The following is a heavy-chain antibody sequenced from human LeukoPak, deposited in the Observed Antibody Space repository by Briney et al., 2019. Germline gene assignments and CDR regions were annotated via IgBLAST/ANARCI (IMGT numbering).Heavy chain of an antibody. D-gene: IGHD3-10*02. CDR3: AELGITMIGGV. Sequence: GGSLRLSCAASGFTFSSYSMNWVRQAPGKGLEWVSSISSSSGYIYYADSVKGRFTISRDNAKNSLYLQMNSLRAEDTAVYYCAELGITMIGGVWGKGTTVTVSS. J-gene: IGHJ6*04. CDR2: ISSSSGYI. V-gene: IGHV3-21*01. CDR1: GFTFSSYS.